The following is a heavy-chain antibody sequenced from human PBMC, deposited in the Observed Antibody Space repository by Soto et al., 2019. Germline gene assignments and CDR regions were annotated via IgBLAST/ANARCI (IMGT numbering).Heavy chain of an antibody. CDR3: ARDHYDFWSGSPHYGMDV. CDR1: GYTFTSYG. CDR2: ISAYNGNT. Sequence: ASVKVSCKASGYTFTSYGISWVRQAPGQGLEWMGWISAYNGNTNYAQKLQGRVTMTTDTSTSTAYMELRSLRSDDTAVYYCARDHYDFWSGSPHYGMDVWGQGTTVTVSS. V-gene: IGHV1-18*01. D-gene: IGHD3-3*01. J-gene: IGHJ6*02.